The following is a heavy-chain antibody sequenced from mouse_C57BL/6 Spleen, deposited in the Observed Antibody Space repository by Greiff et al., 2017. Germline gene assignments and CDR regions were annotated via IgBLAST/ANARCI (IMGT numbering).Heavy chain of an antibody. V-gene: IGHV1-9*01. CDR1: GYTFTGYW. CDR3: ARGKGYGYDEGAWFAY. J-gene: IGHJ3*01. Sequence: LVEPGASVKLSCKATGYTFTGYWIEWVKQRPGHGLEWIGEILPGSGSTNYNEKFKGKATFTADTSSNTAYMQLSSLTTEDSAIYYCARGKGYGYDEGAWFAYWGQGTLVTVSA. D-gene: IGHD2-2*01. CDR2: ILPGSGST.